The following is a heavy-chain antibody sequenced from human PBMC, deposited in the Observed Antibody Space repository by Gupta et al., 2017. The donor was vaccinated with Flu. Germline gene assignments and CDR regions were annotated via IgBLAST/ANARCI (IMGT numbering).Heavy chain of an antibody. CDR3: ARSNAASAFYYYYYLDV. CDR2: VYHTGTT. Sequence: GWIRQPPGKGLEWIGSVYHTGTTYYNPSLKSRVTMSVDSSKNHVSLKLTSVTAADTAVYYCARSNAASAFYYYYYLDVWGKGTTVTVSS. J-gene: IGHJ6*03. D-gene: IGHD2-8*01. V-gene: IGHV4-39*02.